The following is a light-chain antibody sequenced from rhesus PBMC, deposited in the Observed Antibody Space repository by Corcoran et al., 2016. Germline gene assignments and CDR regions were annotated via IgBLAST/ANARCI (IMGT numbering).Light chain of an antibody. V-gene: IGKV1-21*01. J-gene: IGKJ4*01. Sequence: DIQMTQSPSSLSASVGDTVTITCRASQGISSWVAWYQQKPGKAPKLLIYKASSLQSGVPSRVSGSGSGTDFTLTISSLQSDDFDTYYCQQYNSAPLTFGGGTKVEIK. CDR3: QQYNSAPLT. CDR2: KAS. CDR1: QGISSW.